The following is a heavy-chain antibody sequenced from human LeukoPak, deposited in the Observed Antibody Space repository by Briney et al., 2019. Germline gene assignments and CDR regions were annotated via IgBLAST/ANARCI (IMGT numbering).Heavy chain of an antibody. CDR2: ISSSGDTL. V-gene: IGHV3-11*04. Sequence: GGSLRLSCAVSGFTLSHYYMTWIRRAPGKGLEWLSCISSSGDTLYYADSVKGRFTISRDNSKNTLYLQMNSLRAEDTAVYYCAKDVGATGNIYFDYWGQGTLVTVSS. CDR1: GFTLSHYY. J-gene: IGHJ4*02. D-gene: IGHD1-26*01. CDR3: AKDVGATGNIYFDY.